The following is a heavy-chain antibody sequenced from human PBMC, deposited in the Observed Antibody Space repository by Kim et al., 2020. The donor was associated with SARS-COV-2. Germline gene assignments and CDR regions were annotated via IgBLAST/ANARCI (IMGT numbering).Heavy chain of an antibody. CDR3: AKGAQQLVRGDFDY. Sequence: ADAVKGRFSISRDNAKNSLYLQMNSLGAEDTALYYCAKGAQQLVRGDFDYWGQGTLVTVSS. D-gene: IGHD6-13*01. J-gene: IGHJ4*02. V-gene: IGHV3-9*01.